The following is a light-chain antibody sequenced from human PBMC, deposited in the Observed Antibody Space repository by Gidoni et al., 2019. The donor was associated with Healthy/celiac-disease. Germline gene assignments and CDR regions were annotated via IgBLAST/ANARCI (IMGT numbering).Light chain of an antibody. CDR2: WAS. Sequence: EIVITQSLDSLSVSLGERATINRKSSQSVLYSSNNKNYLAWYQQKPGQPPKLLIYWASTRESGVPDRFSGSGSGTDFTLTISILQDEDVAVYYCQQYYSTLTFXGXTKVEIK. V-gene: IGKV4-1*01. CDR3: QQYYSTLT. J-gene: IGKJ4*01. CDR1: QSVLYSSNNKNY.